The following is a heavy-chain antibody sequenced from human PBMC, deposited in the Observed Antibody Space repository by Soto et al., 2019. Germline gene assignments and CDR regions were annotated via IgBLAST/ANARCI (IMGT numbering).Heavy chain of an antibody. J-gene: IGHJ6*02. CDR2: ISYDGSNK. V-gene: IGHV3-30-3*01. CDR1: GFTFSSYA. Sequence: QVQLVESGGGVVQPGRSLRLSCAASGFTFSSYAMHWVRQAPGEGLEWVAVISYDGSNKYYADSVKGRFTISRDNSKNTLYLQMNSLRAEDTAVYYCARTPRGQWELPYYYYGMDVWGQGTTVTVSS. CDR3: ARTPRGQWELPYYYYGMDV. D-gene: IGHD1-26*01.